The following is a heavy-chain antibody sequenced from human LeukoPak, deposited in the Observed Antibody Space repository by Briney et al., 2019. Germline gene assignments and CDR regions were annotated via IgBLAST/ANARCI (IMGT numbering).Heavy chain of an antibody. CDR3: ATARPYGSGSSFDY. D-gene: IGHD3-10*01. V-gene: IGHV1-24*01. J-gene: IGHJ4*02. CDR1: GYTLTELS. CDR2: FDPEDGET. Sequence: ASVKVSCKASGYTLTELSMHWVRQAPGKGLEWMGGFDPEDGETIYAQKFQGRVTMTEDTSTDTAYMELSSLRSEDTAVYYCATARPYGSGSSFDYWGQGTLVTVSS.